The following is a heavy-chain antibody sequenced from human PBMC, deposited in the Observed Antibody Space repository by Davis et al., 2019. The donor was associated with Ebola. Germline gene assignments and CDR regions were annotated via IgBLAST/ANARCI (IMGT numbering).Heavy chain of an antibody. D-gene: IGHD3-16*02. J-gene: IGHJ4*02. Sequence: PGGSLRLSCAASGFTFSSYGMHWVRQAPGKGLEWVAFIRYDGSNKYYADSVKGRFTISRDNSKNTLYLQMNSLRADDTAVYYCARDYVWGTYRTPADWGQGTLVTVSS. CDR2: IRYDGSNK. CDR3: ARDYVWGTYRTPAD. V-gene: IGHV3-30*02. CDR1: GFTFSSYG.